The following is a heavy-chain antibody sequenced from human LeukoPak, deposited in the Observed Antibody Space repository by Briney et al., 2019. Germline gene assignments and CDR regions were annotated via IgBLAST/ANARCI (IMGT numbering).Heavy chain of an antibody. Sequence: SETLSLTCSGSNYSISNSLYWGWLRQPPGKGLEWIGSIYRSGSTFYNPSLKSRVTISVDTSKKQFSLKLSSVTAADTAVYYCTRGVPALYYFYYYMDVWGKGTTVTVSS. CDR2: IYRSGST. CDR3: TRGVPALYYFYYYMDV. V-gene: IGHV4-38-2*02. CDR1: NYSISNSLY. D-gene: IGHD2-2*01. J-gene: IGHJ6*03.